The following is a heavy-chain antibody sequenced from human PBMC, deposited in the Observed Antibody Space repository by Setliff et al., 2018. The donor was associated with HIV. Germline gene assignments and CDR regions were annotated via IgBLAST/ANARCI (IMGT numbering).Heavy chain of an antibody. D-gene: IGHD1-26*01. CDR3: ARDYGGTYYGDIDW. CDR1: GYTFSTYG. J-gene: IGHJ4*02. CDR2: INAANGKT. Sequence: EASVKVSCKASGYTFSTYGMHWVRQAPGQRLEWMGWINAANGKTKYSQKFQGRLTITGDISASTVDMELSRLKPEDTALYFCARDYGGTYYGDIDWWGQGTLVTVS. V-gene: IGHV1-3*01.